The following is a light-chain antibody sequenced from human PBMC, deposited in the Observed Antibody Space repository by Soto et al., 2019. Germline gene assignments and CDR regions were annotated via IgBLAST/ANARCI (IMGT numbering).Light chain of an antibody. CDR3: QQYGVSRPFT. J-gene: IGKJ2*01. CDR2: GAA. V-gene: IGKV3-20*01. Sequence: IVLTQSPGTLSLSPGERAALSCRASQSISNRYVAWFQQNTGQAPRVLIYGAANRATGIPDRFSGSGSGTDFTLTSSRLEPEDVVVYFWQQYGVSRPFTFGQRTKVEIK. CDR1: QSISNRY.